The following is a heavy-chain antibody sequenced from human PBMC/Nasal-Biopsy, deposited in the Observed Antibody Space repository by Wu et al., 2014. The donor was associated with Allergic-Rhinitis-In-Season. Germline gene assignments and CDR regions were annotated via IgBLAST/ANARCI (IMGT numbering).Heavy chain of an antibody. J-gene: IGHJ3*02. V-gene: IGHV4-4*07. Sequence: TLSLTCTFSGDSISNYYWTWIRQPAGKGLECIGRVHTSGSTNYNPSLKSRVTMSTDSSRNQLSLKVNSVTAADTAVYYCARVPERETSGWGDCFDMWGQGTMVTVSS. CDR1: GDSISNYY. CDR3: ARVPERETSGWGDCFDM. D-gene: IGHD6-19*01. CDR2: VHTSGST.